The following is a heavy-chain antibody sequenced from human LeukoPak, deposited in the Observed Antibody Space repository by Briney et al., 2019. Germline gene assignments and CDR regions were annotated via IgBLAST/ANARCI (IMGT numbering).Heavy chain of an antibody. CDR2: IYGSGGNT. D-gene: IGHD6-6*01. CDR3: AKGTEYSSSSGLGC. Sequence: PGGSLRLSCAASGFTFSRYAMTWVRQAPGKGLEWVSTIYGSGGNTFYADSVKGRFTISRDNSKNTLYLQMNSLRADDTAVYYCAKGTEYSSSSGLGCWGRGTLLTVSS. CDR1: GFTFSRYA. J-gene: IGHJ4*02. V-gene: IGHV3-23*01.